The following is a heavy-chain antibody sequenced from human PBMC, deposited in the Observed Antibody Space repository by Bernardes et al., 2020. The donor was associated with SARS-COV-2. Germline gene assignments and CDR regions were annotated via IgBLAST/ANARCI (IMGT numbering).Heavy chain of an antibody. V-gene: IGHV3-33*01. CDR2: IWYDGSNK. D-gene: IGHD6-13*01. Sequence: GGSLRLSCAASGFTFSSYGMHWVRQAPGKGLEWVAVIWYDGSNKYYADSVKGRFTISRDNSKNTLYLQMNSLRAEDTAVYYCAGGIAAAGIPFLGFDPWGQGTLVTVSS. J-gene: IGHJ5*02. CDR1: GFTFSSYG. CDR3: AGGIAAAGIPFLGFDP.